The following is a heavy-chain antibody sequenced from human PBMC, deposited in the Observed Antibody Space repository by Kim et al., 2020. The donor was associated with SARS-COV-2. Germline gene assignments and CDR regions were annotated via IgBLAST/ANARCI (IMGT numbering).Heavy chain of an antibody. Sequence: GGSLRLSCAGSGFSFSTYNMNWVRQAPGKGLEWVSSISSRSNAIYYADSVRGRFTISRDNAINSLYLQMDSLRDEDTAVYYCAGEVVATTYRTFDYWGQGTLVTVSS. CDR3: AGEVVATTYRTFDY. J-gene: IGHJ4*02. CDR2: ISSRSNAI. V-gene: IGHV3-48*02. D-gene: IGHD3-22*01. CDR1: GFSFSTYN.